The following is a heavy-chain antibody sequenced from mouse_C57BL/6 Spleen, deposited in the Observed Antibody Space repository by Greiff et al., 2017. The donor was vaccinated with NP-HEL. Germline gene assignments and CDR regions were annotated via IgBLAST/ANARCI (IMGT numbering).Heavy chain of an antibody. D-gene: IGHD2-5*01. V-gene: IGHV1-64*01. Sequence: QVHVKQSGAELVKPGASVKLSCKASGYTFTSYWMHWVKQRPGQGLEWIGMIHPNSGSTNYNEKFKSKATLTVDKSSSTAYMQLSSLTSEDSAVYYCARDSNLYFDYWGQGTTLTVSS. CDR3: ARDSNLYFDY. J-gene: IGHJ2*01. CDR1: GYTFTSYW. CDR2: IHPNSGST.